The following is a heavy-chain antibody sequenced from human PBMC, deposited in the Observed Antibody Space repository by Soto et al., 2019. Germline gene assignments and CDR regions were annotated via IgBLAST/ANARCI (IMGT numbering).Heavy chain of an antibody. V-gene: IGHV3-23*01. D-gene: IGHD1-7*01. CDR2: ISGSGGST. Sequence: GGSLRLSCAASGFTFSSYAMSWVRQAPGKGLEWVSAISGSGGSTYYADSVKGRFTISRDNSKNTLYLQMNSLRAEDTAVYYCAKDTPLYTGTTWGDYYYGMDVWGQGTTVTVSS. CDR3: AKDTPLYTGTTWGDYYYGMDV. J-gene: IGHJ6*02. CDR1: GFTFSSYA.